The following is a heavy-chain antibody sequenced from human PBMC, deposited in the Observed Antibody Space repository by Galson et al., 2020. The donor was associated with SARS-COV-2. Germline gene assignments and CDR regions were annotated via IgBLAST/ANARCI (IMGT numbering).Heavy chain of an antibody. CDR3: ATGSPWGRDNWFDP. CDR2: FDPEDVET. Sequence: ATVKVSCKASAYTLTELSMHWVRQAPGKGLEWMGGFDPEDVETIYAQKFQGRVTMTEDTSTDTAYMELSSLRSKDTAVYYCATGSPWGRDNWFDPWGQGTVVTVSS. CDR1: AYTLTELS. D-gene: IGHD7-27*01. V-gene: IGHV1-24*01. J-gene: IGHJ5*02.